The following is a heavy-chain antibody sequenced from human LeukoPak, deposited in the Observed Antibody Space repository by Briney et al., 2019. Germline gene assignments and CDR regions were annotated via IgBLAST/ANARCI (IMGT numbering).Heavy chain of an antibody. CDR3: ARGSEYFQH. CDR1: GFTVSSNS. CDR2: IYSGDNT. J-gene: IGHJ1*01. V-gene: IGHV3-66*01. Sequence: GGPLRLSCADSGFTVSSNSMSWVRHAPGKGVEWGSIIYSGDNTFHADSVKARFSISRDESRDTLYLQMNSLRAEDTAVYYCARGSEYFQHWGQGTLVTVSS.